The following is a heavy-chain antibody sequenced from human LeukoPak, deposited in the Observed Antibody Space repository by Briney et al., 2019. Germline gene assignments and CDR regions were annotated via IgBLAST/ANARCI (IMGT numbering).Heavy chain of an antibody. CDR2: INPKSGGT. D-gene: IGHD4-11*01. CDR1: GYTFTGYY. V-gene: IGHV1-2*06. CDR3: ARGNYGFDY. Sequence: ASVKVSCKASGYTFTGYYMHWVRQAPGQGLEWMGRINPKSGGTNYAQKFQGRVTMTRDTSISTAYMELSGLRSDDAAVYYCARGNYGFDYLGQGTLVTVSS. J-gene: IGHJ4*02.